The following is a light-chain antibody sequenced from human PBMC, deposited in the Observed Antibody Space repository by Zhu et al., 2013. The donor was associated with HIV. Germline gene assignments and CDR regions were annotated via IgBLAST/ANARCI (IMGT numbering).Light chain of an antibody. V-gene: IGKV4-1*01. J-gene: IGKJ5*01. CDR2: WTS. CDR3: QQYIASPIT. CDR1: QTVFYTSNNKDY. Sequence: DIVMTQSPDSLAVSLGETASISCKSSQTVFYTSNNKDYLAWFQQKPGQAPKLLIYWTSTRESGVPDRFTGSGSGTHFTLTIDRLQPEDVAIYYCQQYIASPITFGQGTRLDIK.